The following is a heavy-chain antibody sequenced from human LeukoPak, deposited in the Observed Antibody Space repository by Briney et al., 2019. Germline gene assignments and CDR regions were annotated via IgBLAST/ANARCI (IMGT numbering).Heavy chain of an antibody. D-gene: IGHD3-10*01. V-gene: IGHV4-34*01. CDR3: ARGRRYYYGSASYYNPKNWFDP. CDR2: INHSGST. J-gene: IGHJ5*02. CDR1: GGSFSGYY. Sequence: PSETLSLTCAVYGGSFSGYYWSWIRQPPGKGLEWIGEINHSGSTNYNPSLKSRVTISVDTSKNQFSLKLSSVTAADTAVYYCARGRRYYYGSASYYNPKNWFDPWGQGTLVTVSS.